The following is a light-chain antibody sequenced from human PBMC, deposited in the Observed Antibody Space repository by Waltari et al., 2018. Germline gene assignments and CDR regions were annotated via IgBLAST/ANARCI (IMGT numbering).Light chain of an antibody. J-gene: IGKJ5*01. Sequence: DILMTQSPVSLSVTPGEPASISCTSSQSLQHRNGYNYLDWYLQKPGLSPQLLIYFASYRASGVPDRCSGSGSGTDFTLRISRVEAEDVGVYYCMQSLQNSVTFGQGTRLEIK. CDR3: MQSLQNSVT. V-gene: IGKV2-28*01. CDR1: QSLQHRNGYNY. CDR2: FAS.